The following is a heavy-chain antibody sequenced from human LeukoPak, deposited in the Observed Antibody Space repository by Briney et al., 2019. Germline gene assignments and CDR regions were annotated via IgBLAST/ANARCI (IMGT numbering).Heavy chain of an antibody. D-gene: IGHD3-9*01. CDR2: INTHDGKT. J-gene: IGHJ4*02. V-gene: IGHV1-18*01. Sequence: ASVKVSCKASGYTFMNYGITWVRQAAGQGLEWTGWINTHDGKTIYAQRFQGRVTMTTDTSTSTVYMQLGRLRSDDAAVYYCAKGQWPSFFDLWGQGTLVTVSS. CDR3: AKGQWPSFFDL. CDR1: GYTFMNYG.